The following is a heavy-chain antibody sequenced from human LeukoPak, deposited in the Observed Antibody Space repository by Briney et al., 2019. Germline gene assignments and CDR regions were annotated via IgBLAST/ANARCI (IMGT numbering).Heavy chain of an antibody. Sequence: GASVKVSCKASGYTFTGYYMHWVRQAPGKGLEWVSAISGSGGSTYYADSVKGRFTISRDNSKNTLYLQMNSLRAEDTAVYFCAKDGAAAGTRTDYWGQGTLVTVSS. D-gene: IGHD6-13*01. J-gene: IGHJ4*02. V-gene: IGHV3-23*01. CDR2: ISGSGGST. CDR3: AKDGAAAGTRTDY. CDR1: GYTFTGYY.